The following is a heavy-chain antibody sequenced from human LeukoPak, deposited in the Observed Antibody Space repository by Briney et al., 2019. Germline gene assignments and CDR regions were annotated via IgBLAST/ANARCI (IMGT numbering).Heavy chain of an antibody. CDR2: IYTSGST. J-gene: IGHJ6*02. V-gene: IGHV4-61*02. Sequence: SETLSLTCTVSGGSISSGSYYWSWIRQPAGKGLEWIGRIYTSGSTNYNPSLKSRVTISVDTSKNQFSLKLSSVTAADTAVYYCARDGSGIYPLLYGIDVWGEGTTVTVSS. CDR1: GGSISSGSYY. D-gene: IGHD3-10*01. CDR3: ARDGSGIYPLLYGIDV.